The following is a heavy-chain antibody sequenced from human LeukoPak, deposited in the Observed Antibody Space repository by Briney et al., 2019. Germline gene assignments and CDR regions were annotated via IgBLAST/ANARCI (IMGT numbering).Heavy chain of an antibody. J-gene: IGHJ4*02. CDR3: ARSEINDYNRY. D-gene: IGHD3-16*01. V-gene: IGHV4-34*01. CDR1: GGSFSGYY. CDR2: IYQSGST. Sequence: KTSETLSLTCAVYGGSFSGYYWSWIRQPPGKGREWIGSIYQSGSTYDNPSLRSRVTMSMDTSKNQFSLKMRPVTAADTAVYYCARSEINDYNRYWGQGILVTVSS.